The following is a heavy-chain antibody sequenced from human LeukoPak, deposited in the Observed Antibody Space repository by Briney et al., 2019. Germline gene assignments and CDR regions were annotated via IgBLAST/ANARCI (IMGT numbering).Heavy chain of an antibody. CDR3: AKLLSWSGPEYYGMDV. CDR2: ISGSGGST. CDR1: GFTFSSYA. D-gene: IGHD3-3*01. V-gene: IGHV3-23*01. J-gene: IGHJ6*02. Sequence: GGSLRLSCAASGFTFSSYAMSWVRQAPGKGLEWVSAISGSGGSTYYADSVKGRFTISRDNSKNTLYLQMNSLRAEDTAVYYCAKLLSWSGPEYYGMDVWGQGTTVTVSS.